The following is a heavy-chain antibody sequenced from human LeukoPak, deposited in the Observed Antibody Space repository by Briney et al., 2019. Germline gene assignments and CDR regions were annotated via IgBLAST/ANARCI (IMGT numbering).Heavy chain of an antibody. CDR3: ARSSGWYYFDS. CDR2: INTGSGNT. CDR1: GYTFTTYA. V-gene: IGHV1-3*03. D-gene: IGHD6-19*01. Sequence: GASVKVSCKASGYTFTTYAMHWVRQAPGQRLEYMGWINTGSGNTKYSQEFQGRATIIRDTSASTAYMELSSLRSEDMAMYYCARSSGWYYFDSWGQGTLVTVSS. J-gene: IGHJ4*02.